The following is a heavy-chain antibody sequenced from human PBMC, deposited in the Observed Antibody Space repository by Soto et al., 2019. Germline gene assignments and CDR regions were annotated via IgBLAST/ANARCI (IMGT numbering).Heavy chain of an antibody. J-gene: IGHJ4*02. D-gene: IGHD2-8*02. CDR3: AQGHDSTYWEGY. Sequence: EVQVLESGGGLVQPGGSLRLSCVGSGFTFSSHVMTWVRQAPGKGLEWVSSISANGGSTYYAESVMGRFTISRDNSRNTLSLQMRSLRAEDTAVDYCAQGHDSTYWEGYWGQGTLVTVSS. V-gene: IGHV3-23*01. CDR2: ISANGGST. CDR1: GFTFSSHV.